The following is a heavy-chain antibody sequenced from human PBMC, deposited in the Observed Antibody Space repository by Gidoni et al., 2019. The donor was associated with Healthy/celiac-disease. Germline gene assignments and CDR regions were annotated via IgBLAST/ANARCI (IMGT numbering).Heavy chain of an antibody. CDR3: AKDMGRYFDWLPGPDY. CDR1: GFTFDDYA. Sequence: EVQLVESGGGLVQPGRSLRLSCAASGFTFDDYAMQWVRQAQGKGLEWVSGISWNSGSIGYADSVKCRFTISRDNAKNSLYLQMNSLRAEDTALYYCAKDMGRYFDWLPGPDYWGQGTLVTVSS. CDR2: ISWNSGSI. V-gene: IGHV3-9*01. J-gene: IGHJ4*02. D-gene: IGHD3-9*01.